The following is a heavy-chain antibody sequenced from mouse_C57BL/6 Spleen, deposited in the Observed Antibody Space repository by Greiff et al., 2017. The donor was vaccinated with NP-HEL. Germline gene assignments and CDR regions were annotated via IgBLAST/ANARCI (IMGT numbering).Heavy chain of an antibody. Sequence: QVQLQQPGAELVKPGASVKMSCKASGYTFTSYWITWVKQRPGQGLEWIGDIYPGSGSTNYNEKFKSKATLTVGTSSSTAYMQLSSLTSEDSAVYYCARQSSSYWFAYWGQGTLVTVSA. V-gene: IGHV1-55*01. CDR3: ARQSSSYWFAY. CDR1: GYTFTSYW. CDR2: IYPGSGST. J-gene: IGHJ3*01. D-gene: IGHD1-1*01.